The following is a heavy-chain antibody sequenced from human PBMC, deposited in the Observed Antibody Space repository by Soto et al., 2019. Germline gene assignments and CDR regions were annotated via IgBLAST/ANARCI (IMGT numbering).Heavy chain of an antibody. Sequence: GSLRLSCAASGFTFSSYWMSWVRQAPGKGLEWVANIKQDGSEKYYVDSVKGRFTISRDNAKNSLYLQMNSLRAEDTAVYYCASQGLLPYYFDYWGQGTLVTVSS. CDR1: GFTFSSYW. CDR3: ASQGLLPYYFDY. CDR2: IKQDGSEK. D-gene: IGHD1-26*01. J-gene: IGHJ4*02. V-gene: IGHV3-7*03.